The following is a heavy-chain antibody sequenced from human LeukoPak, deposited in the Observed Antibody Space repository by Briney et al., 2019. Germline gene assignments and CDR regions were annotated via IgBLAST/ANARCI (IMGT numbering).Heavy chain of an antibody. CDR3: ARGAAAAGTAAGYFQH. D-gene: IGHD6-13*01. CDR1: GYTFTGYY. CDR2: INPSGGST. Sequence: ASVKVSCKASGYTFTGYYMHWVRQAPGQGLEWMGIINPSGGSTSYAQKFQGRVTMTRDTSTSTVYMELSSLRSEDTAVYYCARGAAAAGTAAGYFQHWGQGTLVTVSS. J-gene: IGHJ1*01. V-gene: IGHV1-46*01.